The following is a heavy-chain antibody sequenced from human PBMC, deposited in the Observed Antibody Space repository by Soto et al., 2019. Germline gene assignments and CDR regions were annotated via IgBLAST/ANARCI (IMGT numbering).Heavy chain of an antibody. Sequence: GGSLRLSCAASGFTFISYAMSWVRQAPGKGLEWVSAISGSGGSTYYADSVKGRFTISRDNSKNTLYLQMNSLRAEDTAVYYCARAPSIAALSDYWGQGTLVTVSS. V-gene: IGHV3-23*01. CDR1: GFTFISYA. CDR3: ARAPSIAALSDY. D-gene: IGHD6-6*01. CDR2: ISGSGGST. J-gene: IGHJ4*02.